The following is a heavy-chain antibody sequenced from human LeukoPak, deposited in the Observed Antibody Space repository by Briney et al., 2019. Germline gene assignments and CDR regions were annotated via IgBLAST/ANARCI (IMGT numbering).Heavy chain of an antibody. V-gene: IGHV1-2*02. D-gene: IGHD1-26*01. J-gene: IGHJ3*02. Sequence: ASVKVSCKASGYTFTGYYMHWVRQAPGQGPEWMGWINPNSGGTNYAQKFQGRVTMTRDTSISTAYMELSRLRSDDTAVYYCARETISDTSGSYLNAFDIWGQGTMVTVSS. CDR1: GYTFTGYY. CDR3: ARETISDTSGSYLNAFDI. CDR2: INPNSGGT.